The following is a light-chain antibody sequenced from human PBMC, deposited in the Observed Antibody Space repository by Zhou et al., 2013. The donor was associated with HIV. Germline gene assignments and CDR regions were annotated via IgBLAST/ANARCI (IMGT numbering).Light chain of an antibody. V-gene: IGKV3-15*01. CDR3: QQYNRWPFS. J-gene: IGKJ3*01. Sequence: IVMTQSPATLSVSPGDRATLSCRASQSVSSNVAWYQQKPGQAPRLLIYGASTRATGIPARFSGSGSGTEFTLTISSLQSEDSAVYYCQQYNRWPFSFGPGTKVEIK. CDR1: QSVSSN. CDR2: GAS.